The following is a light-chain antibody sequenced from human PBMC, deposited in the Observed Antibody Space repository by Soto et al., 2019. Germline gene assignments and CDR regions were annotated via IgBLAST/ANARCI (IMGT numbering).Light chain of an antibody. CDR2: QDS. J-gene: IGLJ1*01. V-gene: IGLV3-1*01. CDR1: KLGDKY. Sequence: SYELTQPASVSVSPGQTASITCSGDKLGDKYACWYQQKPGQSPVLVIYQDSKRPSGIPERFSGSNSGNTATLTISGTQAMDEADYYCQAWDSSTHYVFGTGTKVTVL. CDR3: QAWDSSTHYV.